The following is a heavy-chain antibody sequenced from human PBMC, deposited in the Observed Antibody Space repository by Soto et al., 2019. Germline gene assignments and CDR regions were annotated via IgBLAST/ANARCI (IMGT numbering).Heavy chain of an antibody. D-gene: IGHD2-21*02. CDR1: GFTFSSYA. CDR2: ISGSGGST. V-gene: IGHV3-23*01. J-gene: IGHJ6*02. CDR3: ANARAYCGGDCYSSGANYYYYGMDV. Sequence: PGGSLRLSCAASGFTFSSYAMSWVRQAPGKGLEWVSAISGSGGSTYYADSVKGRFTISRDNSKNTLYLQMNSLRAEDTAVYYCANARAYCGGDCYSSGANYYYYGMDVWGQGTTVTVSS.